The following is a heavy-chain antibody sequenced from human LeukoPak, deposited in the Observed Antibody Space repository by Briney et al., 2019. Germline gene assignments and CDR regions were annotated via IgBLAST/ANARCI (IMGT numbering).Heavy chain of an antibody. CDR2: INPSGSST. J-gene: IGHJ5*02. D-gene: IGHD1-26*01. V-gene: IGHV1-46*01. CDR1: GYTFTGYY. Sequence: ASVKVSCKASGYTFTGYYMHWVLQAPGQELEWMGLINPSGSSTSYAQKFQGRLSLTRDMSTSTDYMELSSLRSEDTAVYYCARDNSVGDTAWWFDPWGQGTLVTVSS. CDR3: ARDNSVGDTAWWFDP.